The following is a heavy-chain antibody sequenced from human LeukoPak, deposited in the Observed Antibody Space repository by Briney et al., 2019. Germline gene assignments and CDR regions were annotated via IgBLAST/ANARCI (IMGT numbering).Heavy chain of an antibody. V-gene: IGHV5-51*01. J-gene: IGHJ4*02. CDR1: GYSFTSYW. CDR2: IYPGDSDT. D-gene: IGHD5-18*01. CDR3: ARLSKRYSYGLDY. Sequence: GESLKISCKGSGYSFTSYWIGWVRQMPGKGPEWMGIIYPGDSDTRYSPSSQGQVTISADKSISTAYLQWSSLKASDTAMYYCARLSKRYSYGLDYWGQGTLVTVSS.